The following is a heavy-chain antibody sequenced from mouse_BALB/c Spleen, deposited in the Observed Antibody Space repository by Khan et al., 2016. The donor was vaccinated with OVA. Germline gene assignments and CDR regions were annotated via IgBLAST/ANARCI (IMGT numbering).Heavy chain of an antibody. Sequence: QVQLQQSGAELVKAGASVKMSCKASGYTFTSYWMHWVKQRLGQGLEWFAETNPTNGRTYYNEKFKSKATLTVDKSSSTAYMLLSGLTFEDSAVYYCARVKKIVATYFDYWGRGTTLTVSS. CDR3: ARVKKIVATYFDY. CDR2: TNPTNGRT. J-gene: IGHJ2*01. D-gene: IGHD1-1*01. CDR1: GYTFTSYW. V-gene: IGHV1S81*02.